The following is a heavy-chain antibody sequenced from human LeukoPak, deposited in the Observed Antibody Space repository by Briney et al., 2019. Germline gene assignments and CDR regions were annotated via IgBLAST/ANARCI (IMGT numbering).Heavy chain of an antibody. Sequence: GGSLRLSCAASGFTFSSYSMNWVRQAPGKGLEWVSSISSSSSYVYYADSVKGRFTISRDNAKNSLYLQMNSLRAEDTAVYYCARDGDVDIVATIDAFDIWGQGTMVTVSS. V-gene: IGHV3-21*01. D-gene: IGHD5-12*01. J-gene: IGHJ3*02. CDR3: ARDGDVDIVATIDAFDI. CDR2: ISSSSSYV. CDR1: GFTFSSYS.